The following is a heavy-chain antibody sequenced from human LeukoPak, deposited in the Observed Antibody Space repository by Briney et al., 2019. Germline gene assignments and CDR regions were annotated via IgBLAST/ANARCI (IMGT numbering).Heavy chain of an antibody. Sequence: SETLSLTCTVSGGSISSYYWSWIRQPPGKGLEWIGYTHYSGSTKYNPSLKSRLTISVDSSKNQFSLRLSSVTAADTAVYFCARGAAGTGAADYWGQGTLVTVSS. CDR2: THYSGST. D-gene: IGHD6-13*01. J-gene: IGHJ4*02. CDR1: GGSISSYY. V-gene: IGHV4-59*01. CDR3: ARGAAGTGAADY.